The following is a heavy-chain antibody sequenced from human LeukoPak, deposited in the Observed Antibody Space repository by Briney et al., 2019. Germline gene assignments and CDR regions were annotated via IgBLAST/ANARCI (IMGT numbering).Heavy chain of an antibody. CDR2: ISSSGSTI. Sequence: GGSLRLSCAASGFTFSSYEMNWVGQAPGKGLEGVSYISSSGSTIYYADAVKGRFTISRGNAKNSLYLPLNSLTAEDTPVYHCARETFATWYYYGSGSYSNFDYWGQGTLVTVSS. CDR1: GFTFSSYE. CDR3: ARETFATWYYYGSGSYSNFDY. V-gene: IGHV3-48*03. D-gene: IGHD3-10*01. J-gene: IGHJ4*02.